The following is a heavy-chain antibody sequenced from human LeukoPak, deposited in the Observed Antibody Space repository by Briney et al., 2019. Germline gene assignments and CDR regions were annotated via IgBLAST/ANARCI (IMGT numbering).Heavy chain of an antibody. CDR1: GFTFSSYA. J-gene: IGHJ4*02. D-gene: IGHD3-22*01. V-gene: IGHV3-30*01. CDR2: ISYDGSNK. CDR3: ARVGDYYDSSGLDY. Sequence: GSLRLSCAASGFTFSSYAMHWVRQAPGKGLEWVAVISYDGSNKYYADSVKGRFTISRDNSKNTLYLQMNSLRAEDTAVYYCARVGDYYDSSGLDYWGQGTLVTVSS.